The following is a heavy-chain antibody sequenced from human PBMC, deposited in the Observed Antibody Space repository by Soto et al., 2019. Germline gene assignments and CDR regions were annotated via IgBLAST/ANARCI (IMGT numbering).Heavy chain of an antibody. D-gene: IGHD6-13*01. CDR2: ISYDGSNK. Sequence: QVQLVESGGGVVQPGRSLRLSCAASGFTFSSYAMHWVRQAPGKGLAWVAVISYDGSNKYYGDTVKGRFTVSRDNSKNTLYLQMNSLRAEDTAVYYCARDSSSWQRRNWFDPWGQGTLVTVSS. CDR3: ARDSSSWQRRNWFDP. J-gene: IGHJ5*02. CDR1: GFTFSSYA. V-gene: IGHV3-30-3*01.